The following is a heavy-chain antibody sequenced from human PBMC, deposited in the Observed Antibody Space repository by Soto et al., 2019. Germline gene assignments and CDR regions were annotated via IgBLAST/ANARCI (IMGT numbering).Heavy chain of an antibody. CDR2: FEPEDGET. V-gene: IGHV1-24*01. D-gene: IGHD2-21*02. CDR3: ATSRVGTSMNRGCYFDY. CDR1: GYTLTELS. Sequence: ASVKVSCKVSGYTLTELSMHWVRQAPGKGLEWMGGFEPEDGETSYAQKFQGRVTMTEDTSTDTAYMELSSLRSEDTAVYYCATSRVGTSMNRGCYFDYWGQGTLVTVCS. J-gene: IGHJ4*02.